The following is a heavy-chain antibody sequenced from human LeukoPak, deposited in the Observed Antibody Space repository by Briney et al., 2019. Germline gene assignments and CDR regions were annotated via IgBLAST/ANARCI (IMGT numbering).Heavy chain of an antibody. V-gene: IGHV4-34*01. CDR2: INHSGST. Sequence: SETLSLTCAVYGESFSGYYWSWIRQPPGKGLEWIGEINHSGSTNYNPSLKSRVTISVDTSKNQFSLKLSSVTAADTAVYYCARGRPGFGAGEGSYFDYWGQGTLVTVSS. CDR3: ARGRPGFGAGEGSYFDY. D-gene: IGHD3-3*01. J-gene: IGHJ4*02. CDR1: GESFSGYY.